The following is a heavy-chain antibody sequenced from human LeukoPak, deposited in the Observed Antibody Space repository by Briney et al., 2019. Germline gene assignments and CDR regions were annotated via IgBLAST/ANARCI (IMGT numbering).Heavy chain of an antibody. Sequence: GGSLRLSCAASGFTFSSSRMNWVRQAPGKGLEWVSSISSSSTYTHYADSVKGRFTISRDNAKNSLFLQMNSLGAEDTAVHYCAEDSSAYYIFDHWGQGTLVTVSS. CDR2: ISSSSTYT. J-gene: IGHJ4*02. CDR1: GFTFSSSR. D-gene: IGHD3-22*01. CDR3: AEDSSAYYIFDH. V-gene: IGHV3-21*01.